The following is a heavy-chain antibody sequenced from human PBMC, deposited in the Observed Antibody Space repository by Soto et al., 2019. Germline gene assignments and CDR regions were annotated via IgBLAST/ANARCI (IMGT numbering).Heavy chain of an antibody. V-gene: IGHV3-30*18. CDR2: ISYDGSNK. J-gene: IGHJ6*03. D-gene: IGHD2-15*01. CDR3: AKDGYCSGGSCYYYYMDV. CDR1: GFTFSSYG. Sequence: GGSLRLSCAASGFTFSSYGMHWVRQAPGKGLEWVAVISYDGSNKYYADSVKGRFTISRDNSKNTLYLQMNSLRAEDTAVYYCAKDGYCSGGSCYYYYMDVWGKGTTVTVSS.